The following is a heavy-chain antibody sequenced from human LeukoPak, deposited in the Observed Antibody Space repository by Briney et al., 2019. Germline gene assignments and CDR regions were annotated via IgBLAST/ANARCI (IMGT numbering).Heavy chain of an antibody. CDR3: AREATSYYYYYMDV. J-gene: IGHJ6*03. CDR1: GYTFIAYY. Sequence: GASVKVSCKASGYTFIAYYMHWVRQAPGQGLEWMGWINPNSGGTNYAQKFQGRVTMTRDTSISTAYMELSRLRSDDTAVYYCAREATSYYYYYMDVWGKGTTVTVSS. V-gene: IGHV1-2*02. CDR2: INPNSGGT.